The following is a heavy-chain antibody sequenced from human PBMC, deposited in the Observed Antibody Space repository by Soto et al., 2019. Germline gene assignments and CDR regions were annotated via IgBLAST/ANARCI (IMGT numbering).Heavy chain of an antibody. CDR3: AKDYGDYFDY. V-gene: IGHV3-23*01. CDR2: ISGSGGST. Sequence: GGSLRLACAASGVTFSSYAVSWVRPAPGKGLEWVSAISGSGGSTYYADSVKGRFTISRDNSKNTLYLQMNSLRAEDTAVYYCAKDYGDYFDYWGQGTLVTVSS. J-gene: IGHJ4*02. D-gene: IGHD4-17*01. CDR1: GVTFSSYA.